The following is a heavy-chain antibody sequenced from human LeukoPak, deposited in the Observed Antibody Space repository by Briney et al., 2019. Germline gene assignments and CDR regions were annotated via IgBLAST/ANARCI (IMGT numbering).Heavy chain of an antibody. Sequence: GGSLRLSCAASGFIFSNYGMHWVRQAPGKGLEWVALIWYDGSNKYYTDSVKGRLTISRDNSKNTLYLQMNSLRAEDTAVYYCARADYGNDYWGQGTLVTVSS. CDR1: GFIFSNYG. V-gene: IGHV3-33*01. D-gene: IGHD4/OR15-4a*01. CDR3: ARADYGNDY. CDR2: IWYDGSNK. J-gene: IGHJ4*02.